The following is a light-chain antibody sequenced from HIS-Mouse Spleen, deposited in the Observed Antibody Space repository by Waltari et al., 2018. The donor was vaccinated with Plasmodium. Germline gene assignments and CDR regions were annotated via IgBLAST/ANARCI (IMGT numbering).Light chain of an antibody. CDR1: RSDVRGYNY. Sequence: QSALTQPPSASGSPGQSVTISCPRPRSDVRGYNYVSWYQQHPGKAPKLMIYEVSKRRAGVPDRFSGSKSGNTASLTVSGLQAEDEADYYCSSYAGSNNLVFGGGTKLTVL. V-gene: IGLV2-8*01. CDR2: EVS. J-gene: IGLJ2*01. CDR3: SSYAGSNNLV.